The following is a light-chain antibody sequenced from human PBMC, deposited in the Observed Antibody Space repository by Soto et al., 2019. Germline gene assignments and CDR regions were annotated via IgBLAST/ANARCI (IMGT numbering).Light chain of an antibody. Sequence: DIQMTQFPSSLSASVGDRVTITCRASQGIRNDLGWYQQKPGKAPKRQIYAASSLQSGVPSRFSGSGSGTEFPLAISSLQPEDSATFYCLQHSTSPLTFGQGTKVDIK. V-gene: IGKV1-17*01. J-gene: IGKJ1*01. CDR2: AAS. CDR1: QGIRND. CDR3: LQHSTSPLT.